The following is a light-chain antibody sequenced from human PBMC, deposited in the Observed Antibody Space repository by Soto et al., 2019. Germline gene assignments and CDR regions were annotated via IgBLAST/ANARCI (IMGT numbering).Light chain of an antibody. J-gene: IGKJ1*01. V-gene: IGKV3-20*01. Sequence: EFVLTQSPGTLSLSPGERATLSCRASQTVRNNYLAWYQQKPGQAPRVLIYGASSRATGIPDRFSGSGSGTDFTLTISRLEPEDFAVYFCQQYGSSPTFGQGTKVDIK. CDR3: QQYGSSPT. CDR2: GAS. CDR1: QTVRNNY.